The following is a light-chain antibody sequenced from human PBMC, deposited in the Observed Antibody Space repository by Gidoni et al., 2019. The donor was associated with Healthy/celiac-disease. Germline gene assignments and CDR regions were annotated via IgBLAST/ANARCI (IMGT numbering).Light chain of an antibody. CDR1: QDISNY. J-gene: IGKJ4*01. CDR2: DAS. Sequence: DFQLTQSPSSLSASVGDRVTITCQASQDISNYLNWYQQKPGKAPKLLIYDASNLETGVPSRFSGSGSGTDFTFTISSLQPEDIATYYCQQYDNIPLTFGGGTKVEIK. V-gene: IGKV1-33*01. CDR3: QQYDNIPLT.